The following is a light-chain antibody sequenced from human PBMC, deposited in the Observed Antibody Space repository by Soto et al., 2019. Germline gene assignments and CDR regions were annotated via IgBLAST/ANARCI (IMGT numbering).Light chain of an antibody. CDR2: GAS. Sequence: EIVLTQSPGTLSMSPGARATLSCRASQSVSNNYLAWHQQKPGQAPRLLIYGASNGATGIPDRFSGSGSGTDFTLTISRLEPEDFAVYYCQQYGSSGTFGQGTKVDIK. CDR1: QSVSNNY. J-gene: IGKJ1*01. CDR3: QQYGSSGT. V-gene: IGKV3-20*01.